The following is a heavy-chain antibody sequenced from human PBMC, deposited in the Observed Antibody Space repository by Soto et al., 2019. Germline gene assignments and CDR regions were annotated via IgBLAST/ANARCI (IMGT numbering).Heavy chain of an antibody. V-gene: IGHV3-30*18. CDR1: GFTFINYG. CDR3: AKSGDDDAFAL. D-gene: IGHD3-10*01. J-gene: IGHJ3*01. Sequence: QVQLVESGGGVVQPGRSLRLSCAATGFTFINYGLHWVRQAPGKGLEWVALISFDGNHEFYTDSVKGRFTISRDNSKNTLYPQMNSLTAEDTGVYDCAKSGDDDAFALWGQGTMVTVSS. CDR2: ISFDGNHE.